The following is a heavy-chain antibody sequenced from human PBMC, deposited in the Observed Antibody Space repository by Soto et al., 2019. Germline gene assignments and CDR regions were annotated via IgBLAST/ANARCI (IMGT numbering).Heavy chain of an antibody. V-gene: IGHV3-21*01. CDR1: GFTFSSYS. CDR3: ARDHWALLHLPTVTTGSFDY. CDR2: ISSSSSYI. D-gene: IGHD4-17*01. J-gene: IGHJ4*02. Sequence: GGSLRLSCAASGFTFSSYSMNWVRQAPGKGLEWVSSISSSSSYIYYADSVKGRFTISRDNAKNSLYLQMNSLRAEDTAVYYCARDHWALLHLPTVTTGSFDYWGQGTLVTVSS.